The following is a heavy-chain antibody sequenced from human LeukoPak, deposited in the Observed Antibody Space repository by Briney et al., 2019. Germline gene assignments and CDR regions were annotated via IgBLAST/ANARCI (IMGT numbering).Heavy chain of an antibody. CDR2: ISAYNGNT. J-gene: IGHJ6*02. Sequence: ASVTVSCKASGYTFTSYGISRVRQAPGQGLEWMGWISAYNGNTNYAQKLQGRVTMTTDTSTSTAYMELRSLRSDDTAVYYCARVAPWGSSSWYDPLYYYYGMDVWGQGTTVTVSS. CDR3: ARVAPWGSSSWYDPLYYYYGMDV. CDR1: GYTFTSYG. V-gene: IGHV1-18*01. D-gene: IGHD6-13*01.